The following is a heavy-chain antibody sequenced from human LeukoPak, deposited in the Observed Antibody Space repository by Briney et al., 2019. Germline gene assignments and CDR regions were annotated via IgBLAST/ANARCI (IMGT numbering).Heavy chain of an antibody. J-gene: IGHJ5*02. CDR3: AREHATSALDH. V-gene: IGHV1-46*01. Sequence: ASVKVSCKTSGYTFSSHYWHWARQAPGQGLEWIGIINPSGGSSGATTYAQKFRGRVSMTRDMSTNTVYMEMSSLRSEDTAVYYCAREHATSALDHWGQGTLVTVSS. D-gene: IGHD2-2*01. CDR1: GYTFSSHY. CDR2: INPSGGSSGAT.